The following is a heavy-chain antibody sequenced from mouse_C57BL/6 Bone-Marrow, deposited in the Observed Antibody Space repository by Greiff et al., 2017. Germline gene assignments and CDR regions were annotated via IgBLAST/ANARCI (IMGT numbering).Heavy chain of an antibody. CDR2: IYPGDGDT. V-gene: IGHV1-82*01. Sequence: VQLQQSGPELVKPGASVKISCKASGYAFSSSWMNWVKQRPGKGLEWIGRIYPGDGDTNYNGKFKGKATLTADKSSSTAYMQLSSLTSEDSAVYCCARLGYGKDWYFDVWGTGTTVTVSS. D-gene: IGHD2-10*02. CDR1: GYAFSSSW. CDR3: ARLGYGKDWYFDV. J-gene: IGHJ1*03.